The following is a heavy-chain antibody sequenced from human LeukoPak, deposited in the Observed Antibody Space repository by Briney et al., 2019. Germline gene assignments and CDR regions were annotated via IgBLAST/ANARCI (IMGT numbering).Heavy chain of an antibody. D-gene: IGHD5-24*01. CDR3: AAAPIEMQQRGFDY. V-gene: IGHV1-58*02. CDR1: GFTFSNSA. CDR2: IVVASGNT. Sequence: SVKFSCKASGFTFSNSAMQWVRQARGQRLEWIGWIVVASGNTKYAQKFQERVTITRDMSTSTAYMELSSLRPEDTAVYYCAAAPIEMQQRGFDYWGQGSLVTVSS. J-gene: IGHJ4*02.